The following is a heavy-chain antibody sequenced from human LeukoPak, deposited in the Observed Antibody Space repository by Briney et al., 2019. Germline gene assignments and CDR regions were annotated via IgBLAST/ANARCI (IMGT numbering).Heavy chain of an antibody. CDR3: AKDLGSTWHDHLDY. D-gene: IGHD6-13*01. CDR1: GFTFSSSA. Sequence: GGSLRLSCAASGFTFSSSAMHWVRQAPDKGLEWMAVISSDGSEKYYADSVKGRFTISRDNSKNGLYLQMNSLRAEDTAMYYCAKDLGSTWHDHLDYWGQGTLVTVSS. CDR2: ISSDGSEK. V-gene: IGHV3-30*04. J-gene: IGHJ4*02.